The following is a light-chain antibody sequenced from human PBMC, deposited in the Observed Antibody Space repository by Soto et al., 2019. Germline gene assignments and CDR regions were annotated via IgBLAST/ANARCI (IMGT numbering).Light chain of an antibody. CDR1: QSISSH. CDR2: DAS. J-gene: IGKJ4*01. Sequence: EIVLTQSPATLSLSPGERATLSCRASQSISSHLVWYQQKPGQAPRLLMYDASNRATGIPARFSGGGSGTDFTLTISSLEPEDFAVYYCQQRPNWPLTFGGGTKVEIK. V-gene: IGKV3-11*01. CDR3: QQRPNWPLT.